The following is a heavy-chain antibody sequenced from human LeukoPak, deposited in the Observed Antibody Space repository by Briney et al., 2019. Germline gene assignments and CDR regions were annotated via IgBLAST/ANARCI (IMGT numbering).Heavy chain of an antibody. CDR3: AKGGTVAGPFDY. D-gene: IGHD6-19*01. CDR2: ISWNSGSI. V-gene: IGHV3-9*01. CDR1: GFTFDDYD. J-gene: IGHJ4*02. Sequence: GRSLRLSCAASGFTFDDYDMHWVRQAPGKGLEWVSGISWNSGSIGYADSVKGRFTISRDNAKNSLYLQMNSLRAEDTALYYCAKGGTVAGPFDYWGQGTLVTVSS.